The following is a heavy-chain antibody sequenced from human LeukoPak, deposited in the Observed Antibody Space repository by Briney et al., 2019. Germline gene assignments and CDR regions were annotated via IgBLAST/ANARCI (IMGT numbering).Heavy chain of an antibody. V-gene: IGHV3-23*01. CDR1: GFTFSSYA. J-gene: IGHJ2*01. CDR3: AKPSSGNWYFDL. D-gene: IGHD3-10*01. CDR2: ISSRT. Sequence: PGGSLRLSCAASGFTFSSYAMSWVRQAPGKGLEWVSTISSRTYYADFVKGRFTISRDNSMNTLYLQMNSLRAEDTAVYFCAKPSSGNWYFDLWGRGTLVTVSS.